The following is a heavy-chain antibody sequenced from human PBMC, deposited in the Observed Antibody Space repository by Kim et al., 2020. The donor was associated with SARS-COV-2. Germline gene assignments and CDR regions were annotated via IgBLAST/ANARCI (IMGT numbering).Heavy chain of an antibody. CDR1: GGSISNYY. V-gene: IGHV4-59*01. J-gene: IGHJ5*02. CDR3: ARGWYGGNSAWFDP. D-gene: IGHD6-13*01. Sequence: SETLSLTCTVSGGSISNYYWSWIRQPPGKGLEWIGYIDYSGSTNYNPSLKSRLTISEDTSKNQFTLKLTSVTAADTAMYYCARGWYGGNSAWFDPWGQGTLVTVSS. CDR2: IDYSGST.